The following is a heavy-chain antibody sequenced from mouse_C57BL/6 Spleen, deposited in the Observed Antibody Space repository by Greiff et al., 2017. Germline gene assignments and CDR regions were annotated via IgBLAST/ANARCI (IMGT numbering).Heavy chain of an antibody. V-gene: IGHV1-53*01. Sequence: QVQLQQPGTELVKPGASVKLSCKASGYTFTSYWMHWVKQRPGQGLEWIGNINPSNGGTNYNEKFKSKATLTVDKSSSTAYMQLSSLTSEDSAVYYCARPSYDGYPHYYAMDYWGQGTSVTVSS. CDR2: INPSNGGT. J-gene: IGHJ4*01. D-gene: IGHD2-3*01. CDR3: ARPSYDGYPHYYAMDY. CDR1: GYTFTSYW.